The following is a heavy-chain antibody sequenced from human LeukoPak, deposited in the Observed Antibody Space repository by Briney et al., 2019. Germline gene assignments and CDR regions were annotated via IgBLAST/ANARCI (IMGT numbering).Heavy chain of an antibody. CDR1: GGSISSYY. CDR2: INYSGST. CDR3: ARLSSRLGWFDP. V-gene: IGHV4-59*08. Sequence: SETLSLTCIVSGGSISSYYWSWIRQPPGKGLEWIGYINYSGSTNYNPSLKSRVTISVDTSKNQFSLKLSSVTAADTAVYYCARLSSRLGWFDPWGQGTLVTVSS. D-gene: IGHD6-19*01. J-gene: IGHJ5*02.